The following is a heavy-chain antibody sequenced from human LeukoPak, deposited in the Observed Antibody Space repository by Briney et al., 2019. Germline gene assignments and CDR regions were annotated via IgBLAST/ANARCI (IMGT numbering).Heavy chain of an antibody. J-gene: IGHJ5*02. CDR2: INPNSGGT. CDR1: GYTFTGYY. CDR3: ARDRLLVVVVAANNWFDP. D-gene: IGHD2-15*01. Sequence: ASVKVSCKASGYTFTGYYMHWVRQAPGQGLEWMRWINPNSGGTNYAQKFQGRVTMTRDTSISTAYMELSRLRSDDTAVYYCARDRLLVVVVAANNWFDPCGQGTLVTVSS. V-gene: IGHV1-2*02.